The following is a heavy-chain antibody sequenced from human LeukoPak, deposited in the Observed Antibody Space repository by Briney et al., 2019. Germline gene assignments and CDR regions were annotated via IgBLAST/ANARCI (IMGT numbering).Heavy chain of an antibody. D-gene: IGHD1-26*01. J-gene: IGHJ6*03. Sequence: PGGSLRLSCAASGFTFSSYWMHWVRQAPGKGLVWVSRINSDGSSTSYADSVKGRFTISRDNAKNSLYLQMNSLRAEDTAVYYCARDPYSGSYGNYYYYFMDVWGKGTTVTFSS. CDR2: INSDGSST. CDR1: GFTFSSYW. V-gene: IGHV3-74*01. CDR3: ARDPYSGSYGNYYYYFMDV.